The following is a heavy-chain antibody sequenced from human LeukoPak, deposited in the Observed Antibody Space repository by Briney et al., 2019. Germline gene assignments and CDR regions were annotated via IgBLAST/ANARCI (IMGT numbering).Heavy chain of an antibody. V-gene: IGHV3-7*01. Sequence: GGSLRLSCAASGFTFSSYWMSWVRQAPGKGLEWVANINQDGSEKYSVDSVKGRFTISRDNAKSSLYLQMNSLRADDTAVYYCARDRALYDSRRGYYYTEDDYWGQGTLVAVSS. D-gene: IGHD3-22*01. CDR3: ARDRALYDSRRGYYYTEDDY. J-gene: IGHJ4*02. CDR1: GFTFSSYW. CDR2: INQDGSEK.